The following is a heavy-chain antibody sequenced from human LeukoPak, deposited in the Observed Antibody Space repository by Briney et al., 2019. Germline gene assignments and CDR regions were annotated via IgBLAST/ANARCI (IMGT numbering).Heavy chain of an antibody. Sequence: PSETLSLTCSVSGYSISSGFYWDWIRQPPGKGLEWVGYIYDIGTTNYNPSLKTRVTMSVDTSNNQFSLKLSSVTAADTAVYYCARHRSYYYGSGRAGGRTEIEYWGQGTLVTVSS. CDR3: ARHRSYYYGSGRAGGRTEIEY. CDR1: GYSISSGFY. J-gene: IGHJ4*02. V-gene: IGHV4-38-2*02. D-gene: IGHD3-10*01. CDR2: IYDIGTT.